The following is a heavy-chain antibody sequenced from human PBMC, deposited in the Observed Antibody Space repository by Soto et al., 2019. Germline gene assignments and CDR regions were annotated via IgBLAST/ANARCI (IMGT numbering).Heavy chain of an antibody. CDR1: GFRFTSFG. V-gene: IGHV3-48*04. CDR2: ISGLSATT. Sequence: DVVLVNSGGGFVRPGESLRLSCGASGFRFTSFGMNWVRQGPGKGLEWLSYISGLSATTHYADSVRGRFTVSRDNDMNLVFLQLNNLRGDDTAVYYCTRGGAARPDYWGQGSRVVVSS. J-gene: IGHJ4*02. D-gene: IGHD2-15*01. CDR3: TRGGAARPDY.